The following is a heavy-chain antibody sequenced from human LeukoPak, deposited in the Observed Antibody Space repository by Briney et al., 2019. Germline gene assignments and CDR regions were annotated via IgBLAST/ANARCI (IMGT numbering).Heavy chain of an antibody. D-gene: IGHD3-16*01. CDR2: INHNGNVN. J-gene: IGHJ6*02. CDR1: GFTFSSYW. Sequence: GGSLRLSCAASGFTFSSYWMNWARQAPGKGLEGGASINHNGNVNYYVDSVRGRFTISRDNAQNSLYLQMSNLRAEDTAVYFCARGGGLDVWGQGATVTVSS. V-gene: IGHV3-7*03. CDR3: ARGGGLDV.